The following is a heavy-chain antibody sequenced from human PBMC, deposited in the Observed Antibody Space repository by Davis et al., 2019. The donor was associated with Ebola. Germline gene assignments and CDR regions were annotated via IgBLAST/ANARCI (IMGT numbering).Heavy chain of an antibody. D-gene: IGHD4-17*01. CDR2: IRSKANSYAT. V-gene: IGHV3-73*01. CDR1: GFTFSGSA. CDR3: TSTVTTSSGGPATVDY. Sequence: GESLKISCAASGFTFSGSAMHWVRQASGKGLEWVGRIRSKANSYATAYAASVKGRFTISRDDSKNTAYLQMNSLKTEDTAVYYCTSTVTTSSGGPATVDYWGQGTLVTVSS. J-gene: IGHJ4*02.